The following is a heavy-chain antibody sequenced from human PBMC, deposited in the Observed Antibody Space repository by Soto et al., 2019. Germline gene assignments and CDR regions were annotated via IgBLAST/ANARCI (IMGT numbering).Heavy chain of an antibody. Sequence: SGGGLVQPGGSLRLSCAASGFTFSRFAMSWVRQAPGKGLDWVSAISGSGGSTYPAYSVKGRFTISRDNSKNTLYLQMRSLRAEDTAVYYCARGFSAVKGSPPDFWGQGPLVTVSS. J-gene: IGHJ4*02. D-gene: IGHD3-10*01. CDR1: GFTFSRFA. V-gene: IGHV3-23*01. CDR3: ARGFSAVKGSPPDF. CDR2: ISGSGGST.